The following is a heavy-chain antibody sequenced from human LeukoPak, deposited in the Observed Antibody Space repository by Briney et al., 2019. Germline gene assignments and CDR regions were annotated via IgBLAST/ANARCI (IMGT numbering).Heavy chain of an antibody. Sequence: SETLSLTCTVSGGSISSSSYYWGWIRQPPGKGLEWIGSINYSGSTYYNPSLKSRVTISADTSKNQFSLKLSSVTAADTAVYYCARRGWFGEYFDYWGQGTLVTVSS. J-gene: IGHJ4*02. D-gene: IGHD3-10*01. CDR1: GGSISSSSYY. V-gene: IGHV4-39*01. CDR2: INYSGST. CDR3: ARRGWFGEYFDY.